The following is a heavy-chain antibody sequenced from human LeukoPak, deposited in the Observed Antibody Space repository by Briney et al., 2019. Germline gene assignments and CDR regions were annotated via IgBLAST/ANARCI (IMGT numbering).Heavy chain of an antibody. Sequence: SGESLKISCKGSGYSFISYWIGWVRQMPGKGLEWMGIIYPGDSDTRYSPSFQGQVTISADKSISTAYLQWSSLKASDTAMYYCARTYDSMAYDAFDIWGQGTMVTVSS. V-gene: IGHV5-51*01. D-gene: IGHD3-22*01. CDR3: ARTYDSMAYDAFDI. CDR1: GYSFISYW. CDR2: IYPGDSDT. J-gene: IGHJ3*02.